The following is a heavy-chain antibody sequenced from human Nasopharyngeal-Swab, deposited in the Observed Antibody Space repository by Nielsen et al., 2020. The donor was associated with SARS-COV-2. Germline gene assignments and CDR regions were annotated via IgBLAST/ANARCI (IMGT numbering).Heavy chain of an antibody. CDR1: GYTFTSYA. J-gene: IGHJ3*02. Sequence: SGKVSCKASGYTFTSYAVQWVRQARGQRLEWIGWIVVGSGNTNYAQKFQERVTITRDMSTSTAYMELSSLRSEDTAVYYCAADPQPIIAAAGNIWGQGTMVTVSS. V-gene: IGHV1-58*01. CDR2: IVVGSGNT. D-gene: IGHD6-13*01. CDR3: AADPQPIIAAAGNI.